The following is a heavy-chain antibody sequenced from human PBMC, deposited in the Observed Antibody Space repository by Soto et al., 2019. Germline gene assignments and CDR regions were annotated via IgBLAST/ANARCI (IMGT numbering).Heavy chain of an antibody. J-gene: IGHJ4*02. CDR2: IIAYNGNT. Sequence: QVKLVQSGAEVKKPGASVKVSCKASGYTFTSYGISWFRQAPGQGLEWMGWIIAYNGNTNYAQKLQGRVTMTTDTSTSTAYMELRSLRSDDTAVYYCARDPGGTVTNACGYFDYWGQGTLVTVSS. V-gene: IGHV1-18*01. CDR3: ARDPGGTVTNACGYFDY. D-gene: IGHD4-4*01. CDR1: GYTFTSYG.